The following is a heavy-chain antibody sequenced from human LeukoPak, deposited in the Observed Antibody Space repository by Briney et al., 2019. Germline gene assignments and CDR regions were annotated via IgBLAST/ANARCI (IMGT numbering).Heavy chain of an antibody. J-gene: IGHJ4*02. Sequence: GESLKISCKGSGYSFTNYWIGWVRQMPGKGLGWIGIIYPGDSDTRYSPSFQGQVTISADKSISTAYLQWSSLKASDTAMYYCARQFSGFHYYFDYWGQGTLVTASS. CDR2: IYPGDSDT. V-gene: IGHV5-51*01. D-gene: IGHD5-12*01. CDR1: GYSFTNYW. CDR3: ARQFSGFHYYFDY.